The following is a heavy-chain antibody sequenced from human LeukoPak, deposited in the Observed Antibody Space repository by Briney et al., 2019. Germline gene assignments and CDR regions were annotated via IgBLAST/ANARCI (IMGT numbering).Heavy chain of an antibody. V-gene: IGHV4-59*02. CDR3: ARDNSEWAFDY. CDR1: GGSVSSYY. CDR2: IYYTGST. J-gene: IGHJ4*02. Sequence: PSETLSLTCTVSGGSVSSYYWNWIRQPPGKGLEWIGLIYYTGSTNYNPSLKSRVTISIDTSKNQFSLKLSSVTAADTAVYYCARDNSEWAFDYWGQGTLVAVSS. D-gene: IGHD2-8*01.